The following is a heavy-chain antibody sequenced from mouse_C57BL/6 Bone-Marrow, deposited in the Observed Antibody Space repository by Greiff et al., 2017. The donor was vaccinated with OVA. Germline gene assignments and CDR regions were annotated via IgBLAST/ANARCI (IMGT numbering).Heavy chain of an antibody. D-gene: IGHD1-1*01. CDR3: ARGGKFTVVEGDYAMDY. J-gene: IGHJ4*01. CDR1: GYAFSSYW. CDR2: IYPGDGDT. V-gene: IGHV1-80*01. Sequence: VQLQESGAELVKPGASVKISCKASGYAFSSYWMNWVKQRPGKGLEWIGQIYPGDGDTNYNGKFKGKATLTADKSSSTAYMQLSSLTSEDSAVYFCARGGKFTVVEGDYAMDYWGQGTSVTVSS.